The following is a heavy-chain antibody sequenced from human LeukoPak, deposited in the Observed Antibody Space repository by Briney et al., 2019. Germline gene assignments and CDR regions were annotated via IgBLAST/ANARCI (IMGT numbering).Heavy chain of an antibody. CDR3: ARDRLLDSPRFDY. CDR1: GASISDYY. V-gene: IGHV4-59*12. D-gene: IGHD2-15*01. J-gene: IGHJ4*02. CDR2: IYYHGTT. Sequence: SETLSLTCAVSGASISDYYWSWIRQPPGKELEWIGHIYYHGTTSYNPSLESRVTMSVDTSKNQFSLKLSSVTAADTAVYYCARDRLLDSPRFDYWGQGTLVTVSS.